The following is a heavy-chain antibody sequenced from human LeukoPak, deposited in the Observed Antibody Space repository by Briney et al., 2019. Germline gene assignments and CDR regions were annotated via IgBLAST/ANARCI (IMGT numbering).Heavy chain of an antibody. V-gene: IGHV4-4*07. CDR1: GGSIGNYY. J-gene: IGHJ4*02. CDR3: ARAGDGSGSYDNADYDY. CDR2: IYTSGST. D-gene: IGHD3-10*01. Sequence: SETLSLTCTVSGGSIGNYYWNWIRQPAGKGLEWIGRIYTSGSTNYNPSLKSRVTMSIDTSKNQFSLKVISVTAADAAVYYCARAGDGSGSYDNADYDYWGQGTLVTVSS.